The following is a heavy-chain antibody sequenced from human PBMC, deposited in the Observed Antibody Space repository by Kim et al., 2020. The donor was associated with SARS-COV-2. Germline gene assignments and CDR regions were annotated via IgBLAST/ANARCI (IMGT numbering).Heavy chain of an antibody. CDR2: IWYDGSNK. J-gene: IGHJ4*02. CDR1: GFTFSSYG. D-gene: IGHD6-13*01. Sequence: GGSLRLSCAASGFTFSSYGMHWVRQAPGKGLEWVAVIWYDGSNKYYADSVKGRFTISRDNSKNTLYLQMNSLRAEDTAVYYCARDLAAAGIIDYWGQGTLVTVSS. CDR3: ARDLAAAGIIDY. V-gene: IGHV3-33*01.